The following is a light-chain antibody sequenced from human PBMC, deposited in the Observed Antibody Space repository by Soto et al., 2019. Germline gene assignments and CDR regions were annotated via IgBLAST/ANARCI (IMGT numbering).Light chain of an antibody. V-gene: IGKV3-20*01. CDR3: QQYGGSPRVT. CDR1: QSVRSNY. Sequence: EIVLTQSPGTLSLSPGERVTLSCRASQSVRSNYLAWYQQKPGQAPRLLIYRASSRATGIPDRFSGSGSGTDFTLTINRLEPEDFAVYYCQQYGGSPRVTFGGGTKVEIK. J-gene: IGKJ4*01. CDR2: RAS.